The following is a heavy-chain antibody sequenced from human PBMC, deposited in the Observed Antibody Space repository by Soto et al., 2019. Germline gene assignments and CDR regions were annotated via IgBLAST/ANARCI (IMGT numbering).Heavy chain of an antibody. Sequence: LSLTCAVYGGSFSGYYWSLIRQPPLKGLEWIGEINHSGSTNYNPSLKSRVTISVDTSKNQFSLKLSSVTAADTAVYYCARGSNNDYYDSSGYYHYWGQGTLVTVSS. D-gene: IGHD3-22*01. V-gene: IGHV4-34*01. CDR2: INHSGST. J-gene: IGHJ4*02. CDR1: GGSFSGYY. CDR3: ARGSNNDYYDSSGYYHY.